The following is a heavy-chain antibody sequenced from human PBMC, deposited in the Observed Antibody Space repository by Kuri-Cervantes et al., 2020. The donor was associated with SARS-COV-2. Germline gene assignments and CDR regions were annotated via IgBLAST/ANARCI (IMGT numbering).Heavy chain of an antibody. CDR2: ISSSSSTI. V-gene: IGHV3-48*02. CDR3: ARVPYDILTGYYVSPIDY. D-gene: IGHD3-9*01. Sequence: GGSLRLSCAASGFTFSSYAMHWVRQAPGKGLEWVSYISSSSSTIYYADSVKGRFTISRDNAKNSLYLQMNSLRDEDTAVYYCARVPYDILTGYYVSPIDYWGQGTLVTVSS. CDR1: GFTFSSYA. J-gene: IGHJ4*02.